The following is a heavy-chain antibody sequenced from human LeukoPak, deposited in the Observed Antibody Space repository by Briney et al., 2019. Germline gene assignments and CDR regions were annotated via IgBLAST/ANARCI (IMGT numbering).Heavy chain of an antibody. D-gene: IGHD3-10*01. CDR2: ISYDGTNK. V-gene: IGHV3-30*02. CDR1: GFTFSSYG. J-gene: IGHJ4*02. CDR3: AKGRYYPKDFFDC. Sequence: GGSLRLSCAASGFTFSSYGMHWVRQAPGKGLEWVAFISYDGTNKYYADSVKGRFNISRDNSKNTVYLQMNSLRAEDTAVYYCAKGRYYPKDFFDCWGQGTLVTVSS.